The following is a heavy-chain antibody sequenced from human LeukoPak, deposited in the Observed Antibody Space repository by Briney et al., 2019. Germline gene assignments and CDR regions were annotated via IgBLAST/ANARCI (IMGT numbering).Heavy chain of an antibody. CDR3: ARDLEEGAFDI. Sequence: PSETLSLTCTVSGYSIRSGFYWGWIRQPPGKGLEWIGNIYHSGITYYTPSLKSRVTISVDTSKNQFSLKLSSVTAADTAVYYCARDLEEGAFDIWGQGTMVTVSS. J-gene: IGHJ3*02. CDR2: IYHSGIT. V-gene: IGHV4-38-2*02. D-gene: IGHD1-1*01. CDR1: GYSIRSGFY.